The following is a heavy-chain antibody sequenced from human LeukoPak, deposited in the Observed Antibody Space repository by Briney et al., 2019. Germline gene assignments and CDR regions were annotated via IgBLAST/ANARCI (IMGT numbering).Heavy chain of an antibody. CDR1: GFTFSSYA. CDR2: ISGSGGST. CDR3: AKDLQGGLRTAAGIVGY. Sequence: PGGSLRLSRAASGFTFSSYAMSWVRQAPGKGLEWVSAISGSGGSTYYADSVKGRFTISRDNSKNTLYLQMNSLRAEDTAVYYCAKDLQGGLRTAAGIVGYWGQGTLVTVSS. D-gene: IGHD6-13*01. V-gene: IGHV3-23*01. J-gene: IGHJ4*02.